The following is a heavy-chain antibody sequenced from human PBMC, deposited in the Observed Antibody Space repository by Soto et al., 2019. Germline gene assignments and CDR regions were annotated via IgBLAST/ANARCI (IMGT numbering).Heavy chain of an antibody. CDR2: INHLETT. V-gene: IGHV4-30-2*01. CDR1: GASITFGGYS. CDR3: ARGGGSDSFDY. D-gene: IGHD1-26*01. Sequence: PSETLSLTCTVSGASITFGGYSWSWIRQTPGKGLEWIGYINHLETTFYNPSFESRLTLSIDRAKNQFSLKLHSMSAADRAVYFCARGGGSDSFDYWSQGILVTVSS. J-gene: IGHJ4*02.